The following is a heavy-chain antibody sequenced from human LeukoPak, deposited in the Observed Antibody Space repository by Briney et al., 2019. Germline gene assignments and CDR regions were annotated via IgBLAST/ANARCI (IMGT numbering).Heavy chain of an antibody. CDR1: GFTFSSYA. J-gene: IGHJ4*02. CDR2: ISGSGGST. Sequence: GGSLRLSCAASGFTFSSYAMSWVRQAPGKGLEWVSSISGSGGSTYYADSVKGRFTISRDNSKNTLYLQMNSLRAEDTAVCYCAKDGYSSTAPFDYWGQGTLVTVSS. CDR3: AKDGYSSTAPFDY. V-gene: IGHV3-23*01. D-gene: IGHD6-13*01.